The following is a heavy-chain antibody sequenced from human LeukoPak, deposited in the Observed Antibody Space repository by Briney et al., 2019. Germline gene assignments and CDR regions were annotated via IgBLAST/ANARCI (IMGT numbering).Heavy chain of an antibody. V-gene: IGHV3-23*01. CDR3: AKWGDYDVLTGYYVSDY. Sequence: RRSLRLSRAASGLTFSNYAMSWVRQAPGKGLEWVSAITGSGGNTYYADSVKGRFTISRDNSKDTVFLQMNSLRAEDTAVYYCAKWGDYDVLTGYYVSDYWGQGTLFTVSS. CDR2: ITGSGGNT. CDR1: GLTFSNYA. J-gene: IGHJ4*02. D-gene: IGHD3-9*01.